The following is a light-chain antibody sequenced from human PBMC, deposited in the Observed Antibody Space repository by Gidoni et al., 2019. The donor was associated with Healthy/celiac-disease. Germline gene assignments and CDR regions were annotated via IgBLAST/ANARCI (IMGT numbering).Light chain of an antibody. CDR3: SSYAGSNNLV. CDR1: SSDVGGYNY. CDR2: DVS. V-gene: IGLV2-8*01. J-gene: IGLJ2*01. Sequence: HSATTQPPSASGSPGPSVTISCTGTSSDVGGYNYIACYQQHPGNAPKLMIYDVSRRPSGVPARLSGSKSANTASPTVSGLQAEDEADYYCSSYAGSNNLVFGGGTKLTVL.